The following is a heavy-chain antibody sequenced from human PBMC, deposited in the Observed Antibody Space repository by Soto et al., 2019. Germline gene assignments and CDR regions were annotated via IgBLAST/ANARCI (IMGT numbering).Heavy chain of an antibody. J-gene: IGHJ5*02. CDR1: GFTFSSYA. V-gene: IGHV3-23*01. CDR2: ISGSGGST. Sequence: GGSLRLSCAASGFTFSSYAMSWVRQAPGKGLEWVSAISGSGGSTYYADSVKGRFTISRDNSKNTLYLQMNSLRAEDTAVYYCANIKVALAPHRGWFDPWGQGTLVTVSS. D-gene: IGHD5-12*01. CDR3: ANIKVALAPHRGWFDP.